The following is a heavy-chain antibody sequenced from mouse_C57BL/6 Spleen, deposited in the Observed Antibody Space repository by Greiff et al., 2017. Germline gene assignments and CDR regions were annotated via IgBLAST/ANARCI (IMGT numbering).Heavy chain of an antibody. J-gene: IGHJ4*01. CDR3: ARLDGYYPNAMDY. D-gene: IGHD2-3*01. CDR2: IYPGDGDT. Sequence: QVQLQQSGAELVKPGASVKISCKASGYAFSSYWMNWVKQRPGKGLEWVGQIYPGDGDTNYNGKFKGKATLTADKSSSTAYMQLSSLTSEDSAVYFGARLDGYYPNAMDYWGQGTSVTVSS. V-gene: IGHV1-80*01. CDR1: GYAFSSYW.